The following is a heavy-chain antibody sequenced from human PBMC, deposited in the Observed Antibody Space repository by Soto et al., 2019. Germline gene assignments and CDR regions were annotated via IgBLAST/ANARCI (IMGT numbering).Heavy chain of an antibody. CDR1: GFTFSDYY. D-gene: IGHD2-2*01. CDR3: ARVGGGESDIVVVPPKAGYYYYYMDV. CDR2: ISSSGSTI. V-gene: IGHV3-11*01. J-gene: IGHJ6*03. Sequence: GGSLRLSCAASGFTFSDYYMSWIRQAPGKGLEWVSYISSSGSTIYYADSVKGRFTISRDNAKNSLYLQMNSLRAEDTAVYYCARVGGGESDIVVVPPKAGYYYYYMDVWGKGTTVTVSS.